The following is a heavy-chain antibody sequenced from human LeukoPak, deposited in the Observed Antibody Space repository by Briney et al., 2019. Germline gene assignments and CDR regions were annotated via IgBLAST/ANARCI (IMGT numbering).Heavy chain of an antibody. CDR3: ARAGDRRPSDY. Sequence: PGGSLRLSCAASGFTFSSFSMNWVRQAPGKGLEWFSSISSSSSYIYYADSVKGRFTISRDNAKNSLYLQMTSLRAEDTAVYYCARAGDRRPSDYWGQGGLVTVSS. CDR2: ISSSSSYI. CDR1: GFTFSSFS. J-gene: IGHJ4*02. V-gene: IGHV3-21*01. D-gene: IGHD7-27*01.